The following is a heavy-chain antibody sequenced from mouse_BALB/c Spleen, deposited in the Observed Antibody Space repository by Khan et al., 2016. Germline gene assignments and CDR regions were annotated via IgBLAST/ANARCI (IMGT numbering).Heavy chain of an antibody. CDR1: GFNIKDNF. J-gene: IGHJ3*01. CDR3: ARGDYSNYAAY. D-gene: IGHD2-5*01. CDR2: IDPENGNT. V-gene: IGHV14-1*02. Sequence: VQLQQPGAELVRPGASVKLSCKASGFNIKDNFIHWVKQRPEQGLECIGWIDPENGNTIYAPKFQGRASITADTSSNTAYLQLSSLTSEDTAVYYCARGDYSNYAAYWGQGALVTVSA.